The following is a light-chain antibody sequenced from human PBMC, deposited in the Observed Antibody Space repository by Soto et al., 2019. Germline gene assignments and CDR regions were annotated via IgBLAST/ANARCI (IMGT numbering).Light chain of an antibody. CDR2: DAS. CDR1: HSVSSC. Sequence: EIVLTQSPATLSLSPGERATLSCRASHSVSSCLAWYQQKPGQAPRLLIYDASNSATGIPARFSGSGSGTDFTLTISSLEPEDFAVYYCQQSSNWPLTFGGGTKVEIK. V-gene: IGKV3-11*01. J-gene: IGKJ4*01. CDR3: QQSSNWPLT.